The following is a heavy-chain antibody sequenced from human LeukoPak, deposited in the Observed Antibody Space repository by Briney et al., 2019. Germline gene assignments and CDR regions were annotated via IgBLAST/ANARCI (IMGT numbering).Heavy chain of an antibody. V-gene: IGHV4-4*02. D-gene: IGHD6-13*01. CDR1: GGSISSSNW. CDR2: IYHSGST. CDR3: AREGGRDSSWTDAFDI. Sequence: SGTLSLTCAVSGGSISSSNWWSWVRQPPGKGLEWIGEIYHSGSTNYNPSLKSRVTISVDKSKNQFSLKLSSVTAADTAVYYCAREGGRDSSWTDAFDIWGQGTMVTVSS. J-gene: IGHJ3*02.